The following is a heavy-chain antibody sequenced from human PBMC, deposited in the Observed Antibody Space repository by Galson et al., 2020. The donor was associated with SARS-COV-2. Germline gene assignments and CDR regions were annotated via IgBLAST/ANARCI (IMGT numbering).Heavy chain of an antibody. CDR3: ARDYYDSSGYYVNY. V-gene: IGHV1-2*02. Sequence: ASVTVSCKASGYTFTGYHMHWVRPAPGQGLAWMGWINPNSGGPNYAQKFQGRVTMTRDTSISTAYMGLSSLRSDDTAVYYCARDYYDSSGYYVNYWGQGTLVTVSS. J-gene: IGHJ4*02. CDR1: GYTFTGYH. CDR2: INPNSGGP. D-gene: IGHD3-22*01.